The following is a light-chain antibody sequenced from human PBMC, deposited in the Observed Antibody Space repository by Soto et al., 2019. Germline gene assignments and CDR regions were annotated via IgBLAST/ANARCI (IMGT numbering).Light chain of an antibody. CDR1: QAISTW. CDR3: QQANSFPRT. V-gene: IGKV1D-12*01. Sequence: DIQMTQSPSSVSASVGDRVTITCRASQAISTWLAWYQQKPGKAPKLLIYAASNLQTGVPSRFSGSGSGADFTLTISSLQPEDFATYYCQQANSFPRTFGQGTKVEIK. CDR2: AAS. J-gene: IGKJ1*01.